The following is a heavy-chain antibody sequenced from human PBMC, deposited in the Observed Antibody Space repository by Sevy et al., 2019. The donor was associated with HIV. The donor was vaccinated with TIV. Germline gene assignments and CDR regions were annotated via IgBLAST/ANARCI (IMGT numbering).Heavy chain of an antibody. CDR1: GDSINNYY. D-gene: IGHD1-26*01. J-gene: IGHJ4*02. CDR3: ARYRWDVVDAPGSTAGCYFDS. Sequence: SETLSLTCRVSGDSINNYYWSWIRQPPGKGLEWIGYISYSGTPDYSPSLKSRVDISIDTSMRQFSLNLNSVTAADTAVYYCARYRWDVVDAPGSTAGCYFDSWGQGTLVTVSS. V-gene: IGHV4-59*12. CDR2: ISYSGTP.